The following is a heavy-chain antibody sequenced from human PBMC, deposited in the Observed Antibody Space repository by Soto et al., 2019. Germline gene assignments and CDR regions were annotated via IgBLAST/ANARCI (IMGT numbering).Heavy chain of an antibody. V-gene: IGHV3-66*01. D-gene: IGHD3-3*01. J-gene: IGHJ5*02. CDR1: GFTVSSNY. Sequence: PGGSLRLSCAASGFTVSSNYMSWVRQAPGKGLEWVSVIYSGGSTYYADSVKGRFTISRDNSKNTLYLQMNSLRAEDTAVYYCARANYDYTYNWFDPWGQGTLVTVSS. CDR3: ARANYDYTYNWFDP. CDR2: IYSGGST.